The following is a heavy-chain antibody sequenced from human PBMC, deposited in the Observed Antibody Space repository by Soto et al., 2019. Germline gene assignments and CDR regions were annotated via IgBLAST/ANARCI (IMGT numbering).Heavy chain of an antibody. CDR1: GFTFSSYA. J-gene: IGHJ6*02. Sequence: SLRLSCAASGFTFSSYAMHWVRQAPGKGLEWVAVISYDGSNKYYADSVKGRFTISRDNSKNTLYLQMNSLRAEDTAVYYCARDHHYSFYYYYGMDVWGQGTTVTVSS. V-gene: IGHV3-30-3*01. CDR3: ARDHHYSFYYYYGMDV. CDR2: ISYDGSNK. D-gene: IGHD4-4*01.